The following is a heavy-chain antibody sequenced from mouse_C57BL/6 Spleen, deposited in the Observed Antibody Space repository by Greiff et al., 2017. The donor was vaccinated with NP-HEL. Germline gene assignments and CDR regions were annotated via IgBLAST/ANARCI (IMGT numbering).Heavy chain of an antibody. J-gene: IGHJ4*01. CDR2: ISYDGSN. CDR3: ARVGGLTVVAYYAMDY. Sequence: EVKLQESGPGLVKPSQSLSLTCSVTGYSITSGYYWNWIRQFPGNKLEWMGYISYDGSNNYNPSLKNRISITRDTSKNQFFLKLNSVTTEDTATYYCARVGGLTVVAYYAMDYWGQGTSVTVSS. CDR1: GYSITSGYY. V-gene: IGHV3-6*01. D-gene: IGHD1-1*01.